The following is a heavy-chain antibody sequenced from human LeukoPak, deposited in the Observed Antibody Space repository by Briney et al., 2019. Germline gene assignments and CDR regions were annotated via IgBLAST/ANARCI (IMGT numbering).Heavy chain of an antibody. J-gene: IGHJ1*01. CDR3: ARGLYGDREFQH. V-gene: IGHV4-59*01. Sequence: SETLSLTCTVSGGSLSSYYWSWIQQPPGKGLEWIGYIYYSGSTNYNPSLKSRVTISVDTSKNQFSLKLSSVTAADTAVYYCARGLYGDREFQHWGQGTLVTVSS. CDR1: GGSLSSYY. CDR2: IYYSGST. D-gene: IGHD4-17*01.